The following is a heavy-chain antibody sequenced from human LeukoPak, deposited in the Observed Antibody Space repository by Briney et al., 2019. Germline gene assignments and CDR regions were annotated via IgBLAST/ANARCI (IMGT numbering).Heavy chain of an antibody. CDR1: GFTFRNYW. D-gene: IGHD6-13*01. CDR3: ARDTLIAAAGTGLYYYYYYMDV. Sequence: GGSLRLSCAASGFTFRNYWMNWVRQAPGKGLEWVANIKQDGSEKNYVDSVKGRFTISRDNAKNSLYLQMNSLRAEDTAVYYCARDTLIAAAGTGLYYYYYYMDVWGKGTTVTISS. V-gene: IGHV3-7*01. CDR2: IKQDGSEK. J-gene: IGHJ6*03.